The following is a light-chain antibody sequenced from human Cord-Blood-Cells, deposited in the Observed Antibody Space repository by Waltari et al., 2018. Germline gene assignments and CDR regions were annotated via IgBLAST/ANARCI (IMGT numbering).Light chain of an antibody. CDR2: AAS. J-gene: IGKJ4*01. CDR3: QQSYSTPQVT. Sequence: DIQMTQSPSSLSASVGDRVTITCRASQSISSYLNWYQQKPGKAPKRLIYAASSLQSGVPSRFSGSGSGTDVTLTISSLQPEDFATYYCQQSYSTPQVTFGGGTKVEIK. V-gene: IGKV1-39*01. CDR1: QSISSY.